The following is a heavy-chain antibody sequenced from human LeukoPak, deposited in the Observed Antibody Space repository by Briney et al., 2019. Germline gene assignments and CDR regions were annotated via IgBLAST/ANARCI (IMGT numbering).Heavy chain of an antibody. CDR1: GYSFTSYW. Sequence: GESLKISFKGSGYSFTSYWIGWVRQMPGKGLEWMGIIYPGDSDTRYSPSFQGQVTISAVKSISTAYLQWSSLKASDTAMYYCARQVEMATIQYNWFDPWGQGTLVTVSS. CDR3: ARQVEMATIQYNWFDP. V-gene: IGHV5-51*01. CDR2: IYPGDSDT. J-gene: IGHJ5*02. D-gene: IGHD5-24*01.